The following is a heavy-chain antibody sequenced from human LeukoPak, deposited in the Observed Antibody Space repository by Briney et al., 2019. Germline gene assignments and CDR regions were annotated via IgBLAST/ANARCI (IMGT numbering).Heavy chain of an antibody. CDR2: ISAYNGNT. J-gene: IGHJ4*02. CDR3: ARTYKTAQIYYFDY. D-gene: IGHD5-18*01. Sequence: GSSVKVSCKASGGTFSSYALSWVRQAPGQGLEWMGWISAYNGNTNYAQKLQGRVTMTTDTSTSTAYMELRSLRSDDTAVYYCARTYKTAQIYYFDYWGQGTLVTVSS. CDR1: GGTFSSYA. V-gene: IGHV1-18*01.